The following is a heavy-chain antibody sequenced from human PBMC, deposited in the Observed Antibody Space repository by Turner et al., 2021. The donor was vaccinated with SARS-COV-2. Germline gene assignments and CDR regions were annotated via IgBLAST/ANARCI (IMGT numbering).Heavy chain of an antibody. D-gene: IGHD3-10*01. J-gene: IGHJ6*04. CDR2: IIHSGST. V-gene: IGHV4-34*12. Sequence: QVQLQQWGAGLLKPSETLSLTCAVYGGSFSGYYWSWIRQPPGKGLDWIGAIIHSGSTNYNPALKSRVTISVDTSKNQFSLNLSSVTAADTAVYYCARAVWVRGVRMDVWGKGTTVTVSS. CDR3: ARAVWVRGVRMDV. CDR1: GGSFSGYY.